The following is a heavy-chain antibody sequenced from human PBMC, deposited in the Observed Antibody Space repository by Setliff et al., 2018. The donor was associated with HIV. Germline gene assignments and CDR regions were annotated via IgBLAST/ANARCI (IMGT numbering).Heavy chain of an antibody. CDR3: ARRTFGSGRIDP. J-gene: IGHJ5*02. D-gene: IGHD3-16*01. CDR2: IYYSGST. V-gene: IGHV4-59*08. Sequence: QPPGKGLEWIGYIYYSGSTNYNPSLKSRLTISIDTSKNQFSLNLDSVTTTDTAVYYCARRTFGSGRIDPWGQGTLVTVSS.